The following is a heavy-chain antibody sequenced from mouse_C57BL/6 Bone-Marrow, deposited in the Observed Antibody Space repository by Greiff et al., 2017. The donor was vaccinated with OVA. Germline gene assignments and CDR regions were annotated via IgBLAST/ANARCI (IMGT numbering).Heavy chain of an antibody. CDR2: IYPGSGST. CDR1: GYTFTSYW. J-gene: IGHJ1*03. V-gene: IGHV1-55*01. D-gene: IGHD1-1*01. Sequence: QVQLQQPGAELVKPGASVKMSCKASGYTFTSYWITWVKQRPGQGLEWIGDIYPGSGSTNYNEKFKSKATLTVDTSSSTAYMQLSSLTSEDAAVYDCAREGYDGSSSYWYFDVWGTGTTVTVSS. CDR3: AREGYDGSSSYWYFDV.